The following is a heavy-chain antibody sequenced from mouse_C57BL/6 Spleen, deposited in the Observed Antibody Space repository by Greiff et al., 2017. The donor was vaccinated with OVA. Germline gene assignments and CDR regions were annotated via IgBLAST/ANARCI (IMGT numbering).Heavy chain of an antibody. Sequence: EVHLVESGGGLVQPGGSMKLSCVASGFTFSNYWMNWVRQSPEKGLEWVAQIRLKSDNYATHYAESVKGRFTISRDDSKSSVYLQMNNLRAEDTGIYYCTLDSSGYDYFDYWGQGTTLTVSS. CDR1: GFTFSNYW. V-gene: IGHV6-3*01. J-gene: IGHJ2*01. CDR2: IRLKSDNYAT. D-gene: IGHD3-2*02. CDR3: TLDSSGYDYFDY.